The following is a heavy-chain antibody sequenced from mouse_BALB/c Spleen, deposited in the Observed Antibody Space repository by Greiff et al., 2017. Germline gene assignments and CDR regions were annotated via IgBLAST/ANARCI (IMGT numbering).Heavy chain of an antibody. CDR3: ARGRTTVVDY. CDR2: INPSSGYT. V-gene: IGHV1-4*01. J-gene: IGHJ4*01. Sequence: VQRVESGAELARPGASVKMSCKASGYTFTSYTMHWVKQRPGQGLEWIGYINPSSGYTNYNQKFKDKATLTADKSSSTAYMQLSSLTSEDSAVYYCARGRTTVVDYWGQGTSVTVSS. D-gene: IGHD1-1*01. CDR1: GYTFTSYT.